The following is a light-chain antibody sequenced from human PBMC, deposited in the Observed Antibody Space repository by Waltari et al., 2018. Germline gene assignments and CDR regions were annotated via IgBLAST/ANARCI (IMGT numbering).Light chain of an antibody. Sequence: EIVLTQSPATLSLSPGERATLSCRASQSVNYFLAWFQQKPGQAPRLLIYDASNRATGIPARFSGSGSGTDFTLTISSLEPEGFAVYYCEQRTNWPLTFGGGTKVEIK. V-gene: IGKV3-11*01. J-gene: IGKJ4*01. CDR2: DAS. CDR3: EQRTNWPLT. CDR1: QSVNYF.